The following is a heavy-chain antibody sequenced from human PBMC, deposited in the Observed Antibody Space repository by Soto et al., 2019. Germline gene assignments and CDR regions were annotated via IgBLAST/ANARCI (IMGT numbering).Heavy chain of an antibody. CDR1: GFTVSGNS. D-gene: IGHD6-19*01. Sequence: EVQLVDSGGDLIQPGGSLRLSCGASGFTVSGNSLSWVRQAPGKGLEWVSYIYIDGSTYYADSVWGRFTLTRDNSKNTLYLQMNNLRGEDTAVYYCARDGGSGTAVAGIQYSGMDVWGQGTTVTVSS. J-gene: IGHJ6*02. V-gene: IGHV3-53*01. CDR3: ARDGGSGTAVAGIQYSGMDV. CDR2: IYIDGST.